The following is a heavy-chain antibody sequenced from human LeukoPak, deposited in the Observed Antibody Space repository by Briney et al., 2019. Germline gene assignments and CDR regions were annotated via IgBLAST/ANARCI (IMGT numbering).Heavy chain of an antibody. CDR1: GGSISSGGYS. D-gene: IGHD3-10*01. CDR2: IYYSGST. Sequence: SETLSLTCAVSGGSISSGGYSWSWIRQPPGKGLEWIGYIYYSGSTYYNPSLKSRVTISVDTSKNQFSLKLSSVTAADTAVYYCARVARGGSGGYSGYWGQGTLVTVSS. V-gene: IGHV4-30-4*07. CDR3: ARVARGGSGGYSGY. J-gene: IGHJ4*02.